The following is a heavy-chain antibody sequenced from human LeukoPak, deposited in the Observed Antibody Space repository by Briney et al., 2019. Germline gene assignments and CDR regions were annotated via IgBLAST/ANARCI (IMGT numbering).Heavy chain of an antibody. J-gene: IGHJ4*02. CDR1: GYTFTSYG. CDR2: IIPIFGTA. V-gene: IGHV1-69*13. D-gene: IGHD3-22*01. Sequence: SVKVSCKASGYTFTSYGISWVRQAPGQGLEWMGGIIPIFGTANYAQKFQSRVTITADESTSTAYMELSSLRSEDTAVYYCAKHYYYDSSGYHLDYWGQGTLVTVSS. CDR3: AKHYYYDSSGYHLDY.